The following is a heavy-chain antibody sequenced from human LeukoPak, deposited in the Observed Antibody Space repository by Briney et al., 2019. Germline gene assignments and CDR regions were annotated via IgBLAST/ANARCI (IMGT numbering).Heavy chain of an antibody. V-gene: IGHV3-74*01. CDR3: TTIRPGY. J-gene: IGHJ4*02. Sequence: PGGSLRLSCAASGFTFSSYWIHWVRQVPGKGLVWVSRIKDGGTTKDYADSVKGRFTISRDGAKNTLYLQMNSLRAEDTAVYSCTTIRPGYWGQGTLVTVSP. CDR2: IKDGGTTK. CDR1: GFTFSSYW. D-gene: IGHD5-12*01.